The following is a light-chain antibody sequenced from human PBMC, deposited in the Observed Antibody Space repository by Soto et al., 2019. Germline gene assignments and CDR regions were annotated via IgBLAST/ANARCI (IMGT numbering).Light chain of an antibody. CDR1: QSINRH. CDR2: DAS. Sequence: ETGLAQTRANVRWAGGESRTRCSTDNQSINRHLAWYRQKPGQAPRLLIYDASNRATGIPARFSGSGSGTDFTLTISSLEPEDFAVYYCQQRSNWPPKVTFGQGTRLEIK. J-gene: IGKJ5*01. V-gene: IGKV3-11*01. CDR3: QQRSNWPPKVT.